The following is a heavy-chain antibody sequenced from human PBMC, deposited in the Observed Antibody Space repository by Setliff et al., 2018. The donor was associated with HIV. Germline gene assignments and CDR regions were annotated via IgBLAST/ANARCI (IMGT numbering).Heavy chain of an antibody. D-gene: IGHD4-17*01. Sequence: GGSLRLSCAASAFTFSSYGMHWVRQAPGKGLEWVAFIRYDDTYKYYADSVKGRFTISRDNSKNTLYLQMNSLRGEDTAVYHCAKDRDYGDNLLLLNWFDPWGQGTLVTVSS. J-gene: IGHJ5*02. CDR3: AKDRDYGDNLLLLNWFDP. V-gene: IGHV3-30*02. CDR2: IRYDDTYK. CDR1: AFTFSSYG.